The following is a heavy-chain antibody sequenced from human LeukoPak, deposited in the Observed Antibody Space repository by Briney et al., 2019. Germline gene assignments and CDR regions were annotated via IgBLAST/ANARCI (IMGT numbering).Heavy chain of an antibody. Sequence: PSETLSLTCAVYGGSFSGYYWSWIRQPPGKGLEWIGEINHSGSTNYNPSLKSRVTISVDTSKNQFSLKLSSVTAADTAVYYCARRYYYGSGSYSRKLDYWGQGTLVTVSS. V-gene: IGHV4-34*01. CDR3: ARRYYYGSGSYSRKLDY. J-gene: IGHJ4*02. CDR1: GGSFSGYY. D-gene: IGHD3-10*01. CDR2: INHSGST.